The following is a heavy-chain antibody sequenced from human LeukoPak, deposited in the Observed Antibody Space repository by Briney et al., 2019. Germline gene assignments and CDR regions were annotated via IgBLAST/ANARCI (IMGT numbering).Heavy chain of an antibody. Sequence: PGGALRLSCSPSGFTFNDYAMHWVRQAPGKGPEWVAVISYDGSNKYYADSVKGRFTISRDNSKNTLYLQMNSLRAEDTAVYYCARVGPLIIDYWGQGTLVTVSS. V-gene: IGHV3-30-3*01. CDR1: GFTFNDYA. D-gene: IGHD3-16*01. CDR3: ARVGPLIIDY. J-gene: IGHJ4*02. CDR2: ISYDGSNK.